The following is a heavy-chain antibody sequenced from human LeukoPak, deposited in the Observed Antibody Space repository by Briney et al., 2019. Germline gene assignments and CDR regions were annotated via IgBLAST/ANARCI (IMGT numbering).Heavy chain of an antibody. CDR2: IYTTGST. V-gene: IGHV4-61*02. CDR1: GGSISSGSYY. J-gene: IGHJ4*02. D-gene: IGHD6-19*01. Sequence: SETLSLTCTVSGGSISSGSYYWSWIRQPAGKGLEWIGRIYTTGSTSYNPSLKSRVTISVDTSKNQFSLKLSSVTAADTAVYYCAREYTLYRSGWFLDYWGQGTVVTVSS. CDR3: AREYTLYRSGWFLDY.